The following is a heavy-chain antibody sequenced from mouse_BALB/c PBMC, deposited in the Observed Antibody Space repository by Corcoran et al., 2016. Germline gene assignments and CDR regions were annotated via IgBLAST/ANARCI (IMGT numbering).Heavy chain of an antibody. D-gene: IGHD4-1*01. CDR3: ANWDWYIDV. CDR1: GFNFKDTF. J-gene: IGHJ1*01. Sequence: EVQMQRSRAELVKPGASVKLFCTASGFNFKDTFMHWVKQRPEQCLEWIGRIDPANGNTKYDPKFQGKATITADTSSNTAYLQLSSLTSDDTAVYYCANWDWYIDVWGAVTTVTVSS. V-gene: IGHV14-3*02. CDR2: IDPANGNT.